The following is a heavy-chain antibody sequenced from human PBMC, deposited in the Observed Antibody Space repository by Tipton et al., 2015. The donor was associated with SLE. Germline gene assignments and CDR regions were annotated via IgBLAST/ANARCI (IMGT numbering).Heavy chain of an antibody. Sequence: LRLSCAVYGGSFSGYYWSWIRQPPGKGLEWIGEINHSGSTNYNPSLKSRVTISVDTSKNQFSLKLSSVTAADTAVYYCARTFPYGGFDPWGQGTLVTVSS. CDR3: ARTFPYGGFDP. J-gene: IGHJ5*02. V-gene: IGHV4-34*01. D-gene: IGHD4-23*01. CDR1: GGSFSGYY. CDR2: INHSGST.